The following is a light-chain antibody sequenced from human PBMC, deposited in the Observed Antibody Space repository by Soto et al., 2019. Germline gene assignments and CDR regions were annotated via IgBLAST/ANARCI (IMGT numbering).Light chain of an antibody. CDR2: DVS. CDR3: SSYSGSSIRYV. Sequence: QAVVTQPASVSGSPGQSITISCTGTSSDVGSYDFVSWYQQYPGKAPKLMVYDVSSRPSGVSNRFSGSKSGNTASLTISGLQAEDEADYYCSSYSGSSIRYVFGPGTKVTVL. CDR1: SSDVGSYDF. J-gene: IGLJ1*01. V-gene: IGLV2-14*01.